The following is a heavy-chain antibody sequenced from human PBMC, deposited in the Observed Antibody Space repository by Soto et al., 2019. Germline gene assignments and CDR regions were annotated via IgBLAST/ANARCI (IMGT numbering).Heavy chain of an antibody. CDR2: IYYTGST. CDR3: ATRVAPSYFDS. CDR1: GDSINYYY. J-gene: IGHJ4*02. Sequence: SETLSLTCTVSGDSINYYYWSWIRRPPGRRLEWIGYIYYTGSTNYNPSLKSRVTFSVDSSKNQISLKLRSVTAADTAVYFCATRVAPSYFDSWGQGALVSVSS. V-gene: IGHV4-59*01. D-gene: IGHD2-21*01.